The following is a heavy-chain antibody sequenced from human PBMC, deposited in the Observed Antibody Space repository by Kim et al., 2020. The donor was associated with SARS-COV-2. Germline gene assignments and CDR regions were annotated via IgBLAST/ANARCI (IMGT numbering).Heavy chain of an antibody. V-gene: IGHV3-53*01. CDR3: SRYYGTIFGVGYFDS. D-gene: IGHD3-3*01. CDR1: GFTVSSYY. CDR2: IYSDGSK. Sequence: GGSLRLSCAASGFTVSSYYMNWVRQAPGKGLEWVSVIYSDGSKYYADSVKGRFTISRHSSENTVYLQMNSLRADDTAVYYCSRYYGTIFGVGYFDSWGQG. J-gene: IGHJ4*02.